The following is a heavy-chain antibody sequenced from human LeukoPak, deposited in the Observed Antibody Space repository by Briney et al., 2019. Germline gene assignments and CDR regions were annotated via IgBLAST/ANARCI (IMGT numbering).Heavy chain of an antibody. V-gene: IGHV3-48*03. Sequence: PGGSLRLSCAASGFTFSSYEMNWVRQAPGKGLEWVSYISSSGSTIYYADSVKGRFTISRDNAKNSLCLQMNSLRAEDTAVYYCARIRIAAAGTSGDYWGQGTLVTVSS. J-gene: IGHJ4*02. CDR2: ISSSGSTI. D-gene: IGHD6-13*01. CDR1: GFTFSSYE. CDR3: ARIRIAAAGTSGDY.